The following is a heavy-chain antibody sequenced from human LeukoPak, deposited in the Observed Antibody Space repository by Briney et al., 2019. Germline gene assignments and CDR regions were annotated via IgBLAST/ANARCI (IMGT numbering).Heavy chain of an antibody. CDR1: GGSLSSSSYY. D-gene: IGHD3-22*01. Sequence: SETLSLTCTVSGGSLSSSSYYWGWIRQPPGKGLEWIGSIYYSGSTYYNPSLKSRVTISVDTSKNQFSLKLSSVTAADTAVYYCARYYYDSSGYPTEAVYWGQGTLVTVSS. J-gene: IGHJ4*02. CDR3: ARYYYDSSGYPTEAVY. V-gene: IGHV4-39*01. CDR2: IYYSGST.